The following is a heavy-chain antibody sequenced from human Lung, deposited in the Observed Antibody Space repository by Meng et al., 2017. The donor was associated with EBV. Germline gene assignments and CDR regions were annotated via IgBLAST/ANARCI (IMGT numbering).Heavy chain of an antibody. V-gene: IGHV4-30-4*01. J-gene: IGHJ4*02. CDR1: GGSISSGDYY. CDR3: AREWCSGGSCYPDY. CDR2: IYYSGST. Sequence: QLPASGPGLVKPSQTLFLTCTVSGGSISSGDYYWSWIRQPPGKGLEWIGYIYYSGSTYYNPSLKSRVTISVDTSKNQFSLKLSSVTAADTAVYYCAREWCSGGSCYPDYWGQGTLVTVSS. D-gene: IGHD2-15*01.